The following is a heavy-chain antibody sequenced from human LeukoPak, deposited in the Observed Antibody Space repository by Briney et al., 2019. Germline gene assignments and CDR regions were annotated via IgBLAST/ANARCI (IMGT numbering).Heavy chain of an antibody. D-gene: IGHD4-23*01. V-gene: IGHV3-21*01. Sequence: GSLRLSCAAPGFTFSSYSMNWVRQAPGKGLEWVSSISSSSSYIYYADSVKGRFTISRDNAKNSLYLQMNSLRAEDTAVYYCARGGGMGYSPIFDYWGQGTLVTVSS. CDR3: ARGGGMGYSPIFDY. J-gene: IGHJ4*02. CDR1: GFTFSSYS. CDR2: ISSSSSYI.